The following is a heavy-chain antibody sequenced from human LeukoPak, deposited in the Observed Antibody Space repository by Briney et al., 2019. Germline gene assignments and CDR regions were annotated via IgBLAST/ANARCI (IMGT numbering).Heavy chain of an antibody. V-gene: IGHV3-53*01. J-gene: IGHJ4*02. CDR1: GFTVSSNY. CDR3: ARGKSFWSGLYYFDY. Sequence: PGGSLRLSCAASGFTVSSNYMSWVRQAPGKGLEWVSVIYSGGSTYCADSVKGRFTISRDNSKNTLYLQMNSLRAEDTAVYYCARGKSFWSGLYYFDYWGQGTLVTVSS. CDR2: IYSGGST. D-gene: IGHD3-3*01.